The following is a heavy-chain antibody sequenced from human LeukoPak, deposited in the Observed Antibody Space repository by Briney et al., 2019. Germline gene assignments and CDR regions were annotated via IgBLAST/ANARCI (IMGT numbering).Heavy chain of an antibody. J-gene: IGHJ3*02. CDR2: IYHGGST. V-gene: IGHV4-38-2*02. CDR3: ARVRYNAFDI. CDR1: GYSISSGYY. D-gene: IGHD1-1*01. Sequence: SETLSLTCTVSGYSISSGYYWGWIRQPPGKGLEWIGSIYHGGSTYYNPSLKSRVTISVDTSKNQFSLKLSSVTAADTAVYYCARVRYNAFDIWGQGTMVTVSS.